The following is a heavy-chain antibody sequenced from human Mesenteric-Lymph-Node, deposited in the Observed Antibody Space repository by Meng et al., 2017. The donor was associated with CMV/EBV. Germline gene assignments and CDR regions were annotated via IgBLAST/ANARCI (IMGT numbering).Heavy chain of an antibody. D-gene: IGHD3-22*01. J-gene: IGHJ4*02. CDR2: INHSGST. CDR1: GGSFSGYY. Sequence: SETLSLTCAVYGGSFSGYYWSWIRQPPGKGLEWIGEINHSGSTNYNPSLKSRVTISVDTSKNQFSLKLSSVTAADTAVHYCARGTYYYDSSGYPPYFDYWGQGTLVTVSS. V-gene: IGHV4-34*01. CDR3: ARGTYYYDSSGYPPYFDY.